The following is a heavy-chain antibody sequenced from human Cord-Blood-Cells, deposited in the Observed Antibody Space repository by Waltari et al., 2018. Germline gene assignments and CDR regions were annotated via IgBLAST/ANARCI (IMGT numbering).Heavy chain of an antibody. Sequence: EVQLLESGGGLIQPGGSLRLSCAAAGFTARSNYSTWLRQAPGKGLEWVSVIYSGGSTYYADSVKGRFTISRDNSKNTLYLQMNSLRAEDTAVYYCARDGYDGPGWFDPWGQGTLVTVSS. D-gene: IGHD3-10*01. J-gene: IGHJ5*02. CDR3: ARDGYDGPGWFDP. CDR2: IYSGGST. CDR1: GFTARSNY. V-gene: IGHV3-53*01.